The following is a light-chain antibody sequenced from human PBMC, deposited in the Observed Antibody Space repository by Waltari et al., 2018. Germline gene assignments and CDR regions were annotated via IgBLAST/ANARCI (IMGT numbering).Light chain of an antibody. V-gene: IGLV2-14*03. CDR3: SSYISSSTLEL. J-gene: IGLJ2*01. CDR1: SSDVGTYNY. CDR2: DVS. Sequence: QSALTQPASVSGSPGQSITISCTGTSSDVGTYNYVSWYQQHPGKAPKLMIFDVSIRPSGVSNRFSGSKSGKTASLTISGLQAEDEADYYCSSYISSSTLELFGGGTSLTVL.